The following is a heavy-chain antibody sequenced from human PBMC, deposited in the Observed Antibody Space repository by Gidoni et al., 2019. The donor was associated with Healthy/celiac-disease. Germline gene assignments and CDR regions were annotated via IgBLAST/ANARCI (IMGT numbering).Heavy chain of an antibody. CDR1: GFTFSSYW. CDR2: INSDGSST. CDR3: AGQPPSWLDYGGNSGYYYYGMDV. V-gene: IGHV3-74*01. J-gene: IGHJ6*02. Sequence: EVQLVESGGGLVQPGGSLRLSCAASGFTFSSYWMHWVRQAPGKGLVWVSRINSDGSSTSYADSVKGRFTISRDNAKNTLYLQMNSLRAEDTAVYYCAGQPPSWLDYGGNSGYYYYGMDVWGQGTTVTVSS. D-gene: IGHD4-17*01.